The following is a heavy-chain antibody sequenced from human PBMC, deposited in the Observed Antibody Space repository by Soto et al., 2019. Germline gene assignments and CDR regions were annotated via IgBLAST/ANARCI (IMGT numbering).Heavy chain of an antibody. J-gene: IGHJ5*02. CDR2: FDPEDGET. Sequence: ASVKVSCKVSGYTLTELSMHWVRQAPGKGLEWMGGFDPEDGETIYAQKFQGRVTMTEDTSTDTAYMELSSLRSEDTAVYYCATVLLRPHSSGWNWYWFDPWGQGTLVTVSS. V-gene: IGHV1-24*01. CDR3: ATVLLRPHSSGWNWYWFDP. CDR1: GYTLTELS. D-gene: IGHD6-19*01.